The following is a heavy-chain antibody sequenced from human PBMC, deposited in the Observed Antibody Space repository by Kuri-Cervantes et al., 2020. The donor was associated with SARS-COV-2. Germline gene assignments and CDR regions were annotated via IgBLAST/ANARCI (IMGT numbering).Heavy chain of an antibody. J-gene: IGHJ4*02. CDR3: ARPDSSGYYFDY. Sequence: SETLSLTCTVSGGSISSTSSYWGWIRQPPGKGLEWIGNIYYSGSAYYYPSLESRATISLDTSNNQFSLKLSSVTAVDPAVYYCARPDSSGYYFDYWGQGTLVTVSS. V-gene: IGHV4-39*01. CDR1: GGSISSTSSY. D-gene: IGHD3-22*01. CDR2: IYYSGSA.